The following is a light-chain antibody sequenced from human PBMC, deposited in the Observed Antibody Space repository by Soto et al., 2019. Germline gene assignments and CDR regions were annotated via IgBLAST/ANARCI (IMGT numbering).Light chain of an antibody. V-gene: IGLV3-21*04. CDR2: YDT. Sequence: SYELTQPPSVSVAPGKTANITCGGNNIGSKSVHWYQQKPGQAPVLVISYDTDRPSGIPERYSGSNSGNTATLTISRVEAGDEADYYCQVWDRSSDPVVFGGGTKLTVL. CDR1: NIGSKS. CDR3: QVWDRSSDPVV. J-gene: IGLJ2*01.